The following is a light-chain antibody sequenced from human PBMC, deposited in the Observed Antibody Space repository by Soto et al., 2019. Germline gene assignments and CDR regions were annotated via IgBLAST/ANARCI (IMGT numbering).Light chain of an antibody. V-gene: IGLV1-44*01. Sequence: QSVLTQPPSASGTPGQRVTISCSGGSSNIGDNTVNWYQQLPGTAPKLLIYSNNQRPSGVPDRFSGSKSGTSASLAISGLQSEDEAHYYCAAWDDSLNGHVVFGGGTKLTVL. CDR3: AAWDDSLNGHVV. J-gene: IGLJ2*01. CDR1: SSNIGDNT. CDR2: SNN.